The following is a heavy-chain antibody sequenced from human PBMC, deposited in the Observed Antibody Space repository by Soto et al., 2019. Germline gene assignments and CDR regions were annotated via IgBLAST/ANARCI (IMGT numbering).Heavy chain of an antibody. CDR3: ARGGGEQWLVIWHYLDY. CDR2: ISAYNGNT. D-gene: IGHD6-19*01. Sequence: ASVKVSCKASGYTFTSYGISWVRQAPGQGLEWMGWISAYNGNTNYAQKLQGRVTMTTDTSTSTAYMELRSLRSDDTAVYYCARGGGEQWLVIWHYLDYWGQGTLVTVSS. J-gene: IGHJ4*02. V-gene: IGHV1-18*01. CDR1: GYTFTSYG.